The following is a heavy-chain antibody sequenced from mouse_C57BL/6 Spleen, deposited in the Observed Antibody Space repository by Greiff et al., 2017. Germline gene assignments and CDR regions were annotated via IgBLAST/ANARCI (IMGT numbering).Heavy chain of an antibody. J-gene: IGHJ2*01. CDR3: TPSSWGY. CDR2: IRLKSDNYAT. V-gene: IGHV6-3*01. CDR1: GFTFSNYW. Sequence: EVQVVESGGGLVQPGGSMKLSCVASGFTFSNYWMNWVRQSPEKGLEWVAQIRLKSDNYATHYAESVKGRFTISRDDSKSSVYLQMNNLRAEDTGIDYCTPSSWGYWGQGTTLTVSS. D-gene: IGHD1-1*01.